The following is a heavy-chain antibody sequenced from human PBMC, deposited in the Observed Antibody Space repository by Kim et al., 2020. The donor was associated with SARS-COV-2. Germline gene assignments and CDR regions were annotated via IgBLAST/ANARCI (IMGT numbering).Heavy chain of an antibody. D-gene: IGHD2-2*01. CDR1: GFTFSSYG. V-gene: IGHV3-33*06. Sequence: SLRLSCAASGFTFSSYGMHWVRQAPGKGLEWVAVIWYDGSKKYYVDSVKGRFTISRDNSKNTLYLQMNSLRAEDTAVYYCANGGSSSSWAHLYWGQGT. CDR2: IWYDGSKK. J-gene: IGHJ4*02. CDR3: ANGGSSSSWAHLY.